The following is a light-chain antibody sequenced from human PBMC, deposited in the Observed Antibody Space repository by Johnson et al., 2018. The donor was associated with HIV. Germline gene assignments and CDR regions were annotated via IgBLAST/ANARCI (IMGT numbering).Light chain of an antibody. V-gene: IGLV1-51*01. CDR2: ETF. J-gene: IGLJ1*01. CDR3: GTWDSSLNAYV. CDR1: SSNIGSHY. Sequence: QSMLTQPPSVSAAPGQKVTISCSGSSSNIGSHYVSWYQQAPGTAPGLVIYETFKRHSGIPDRFSGSKSGTSATLGITGLQTGDEADYYCGTWDSSLNAYVFGAATKVAVL.